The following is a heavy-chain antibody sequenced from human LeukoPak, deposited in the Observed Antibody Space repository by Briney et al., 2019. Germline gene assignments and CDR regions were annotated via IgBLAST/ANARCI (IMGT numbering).Heavy chain of an antibody. CDR2: MNPNSGKT. J-gene: IGHJ5*02. V-gene: IGHV1-8*01. Sequence: NWXXQATXXGXXWXXWMNPNSGKTGYAQKFQGRVTMTRNTSISTAYMELSSLRSEDTAVYYCARGYYGSGSISFDPWGQGTLVTVSS. D-gene: IGHD3-10*01. CDR3: ARGYYGSGSISFDP.